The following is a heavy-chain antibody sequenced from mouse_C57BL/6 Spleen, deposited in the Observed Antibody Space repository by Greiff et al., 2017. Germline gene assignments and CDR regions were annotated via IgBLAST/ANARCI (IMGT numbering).Heavy chain of an antibody. V-gene: IGHV5-9-1*02. CDR2: ISSGGDYI. J-gene: IGHJ4*01. CDR3: TRDPPYDYHYYAMDY. D-gene: IGHD2-4*01. CDR1: GFTFSSYA. Sequence: DVQLQESGEGLVKPGGSLKLSCAASGFTFSSYAMSWVRQTPEKRLEWVAYISSGGDYIYYADTVKGRFTISRDNARNTLYLQMSSLKSEDTAMYYCTRDPPYDYHYYAMDYWGQGTSVTVSS.